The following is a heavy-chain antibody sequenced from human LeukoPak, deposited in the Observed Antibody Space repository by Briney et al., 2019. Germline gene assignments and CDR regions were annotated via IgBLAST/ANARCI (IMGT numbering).Heavy chain of an antibody. Sequence: QPGGSLRLSCAASGFTFGNYWMNWVRQAPGKGLEWVSLIYSRGGTSYADSVKGRFTISRDSSKNTLFLQMNSLRVEDTAVYYCARDPPGIAASGTYYWGQGTLVTVSS. D-gene: IGHD6-13*01. CDR3: ARDPPGIAASGTYY. V-gene: IGHV3-53*01. J-gene: IGHJ4*02. CDR2: IYSRGGT. CDR1: GFTFGNYW.